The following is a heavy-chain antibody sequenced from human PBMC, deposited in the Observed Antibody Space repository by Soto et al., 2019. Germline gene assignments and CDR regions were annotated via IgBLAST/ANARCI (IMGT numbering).Heavy chain of an antibody. V-gene: IGHV3-30*18. J-gene: IGHJ4*02. CDR3: VKGSEVARQELDY. Sequence: QVQLVESGGGVVQPGRSLRLSCAASGFSFSNCGMHWVRQASGKGLEWVAAISSDGSDKYYSESVKGRFTISRDNSKNTLFLQMNSLRVEDTAVYYCVKGSEVARQELDYWGQGTLVTVSS. CDR1: GFSFSNCG. D-gene: IGHD2-15*01. CDR2: ISSDGSDK.